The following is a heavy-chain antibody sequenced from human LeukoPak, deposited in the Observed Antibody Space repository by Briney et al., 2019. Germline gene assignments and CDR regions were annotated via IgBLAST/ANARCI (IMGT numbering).Heavy chain of an antibody. CDR2: ISAYNGNT. V-gene: IGHV1-18*04. CDR3: ARDRTYDVWSGYESVNWLDP. J-gene: IGHJ5*02. CDR1: GYTFTGYY. D-gene: IGHD3-3*01. Sequence: SVKVSCKTSGYTFTGYYMHWARQAPGQGLEWMGWISAYNGNTNYAQKLQGRVTMTTDTSTSTAYKELRSLRSDDTAVYYCARDRTYDVWSGYESVNWLDPWGQGTLVTVSS.